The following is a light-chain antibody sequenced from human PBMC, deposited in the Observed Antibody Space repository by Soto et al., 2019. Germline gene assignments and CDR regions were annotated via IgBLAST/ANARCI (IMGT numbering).Light chain of an antibody. V-gene: IGLV2-23*02. CDR2: EVI. Sequence: VLTQPASVSGSPGQSITISCTGTISDVGTHNLVSWYQQHPGKAPKLIIYEVIKRPSGVSSRFSGSKSGNTASLTISGLQTDDEADYHCCSYAGSNPFPYVFGTGTKVTVL. J-gene: IGLJ1*01. CDR1: ISDVGTHNL. CDR3: CSYAGSNPFPYV.